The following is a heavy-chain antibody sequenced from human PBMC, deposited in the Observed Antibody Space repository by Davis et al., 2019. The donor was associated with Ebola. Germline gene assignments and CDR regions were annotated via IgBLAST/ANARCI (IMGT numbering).Heavy chain of an antibody. D-gene: IGHD2-8*02. Sequence: SVKVSCKASGGTFSSYAISWVRQAPGQGLEWMGGIIPIFGTANYAQKFQGRVTITADKSTSTAYMELSSLRSEDTAVYYCARDGKRSYCTANMCWHSFDNWGQGTLVTVSS. V-gene: IGHV1-69*06. CDR2: IIPIFGTA. J-gene: IGHJ4*02. CDR3: ARDGKRSYCTANMCWHSFDN. CDR1: GGTFSSYA.